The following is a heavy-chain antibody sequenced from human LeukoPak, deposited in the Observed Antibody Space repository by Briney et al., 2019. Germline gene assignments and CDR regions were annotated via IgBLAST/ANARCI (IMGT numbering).Heavy chain of an antibody. CDR1: GGSISSYY. CDR2: IYYSGST. CDR3: ARADSSGYYVGY. Sequence: PSETLSLTCTVSGGSISSYYWSWIRQPPGKGLEWIGHIYYSGSTNYNPSLKSRVTISVDTSKNQFSLKLSSVTAADTAVYYCARADSSGYYVGYWGQGTLVTVSS. J-gene: IGHJ4*02. V-gene: IGHV4-59*01. D-gene: IGHD3-22*01.